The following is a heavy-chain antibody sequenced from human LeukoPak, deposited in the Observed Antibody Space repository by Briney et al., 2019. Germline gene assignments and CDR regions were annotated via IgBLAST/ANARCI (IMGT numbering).Heavy chain of an antibody. D-gene: IGHD2-21*02. CDR1: GFTFSSYG. CDR3: ARGSYGDLN. J-gene: IGHJ4*02. V-gene: IGHV3-30*03. Sequence: GGSLRLSCAASGFTFSSYGMHWVRQAPGKGLEWVAVISYDGSNKYYADSVKGRFTISRDNSKSTLYLQMNSLRAEDMAVYYCARGSYGDLNWGQGTLVTVSS. CDR2: ISYDGSNK.